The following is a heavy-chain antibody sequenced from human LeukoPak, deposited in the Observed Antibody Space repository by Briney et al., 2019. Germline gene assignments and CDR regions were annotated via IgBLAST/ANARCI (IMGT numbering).Heavy chain of an antibody. Sequence: GGSLRLSCAASGFTFSSYAMHWVRQAPGKGLEWVAVISYDGSNKYYADSVKGRFTISRDNSKNTLYLQMNSLRAEDTAVYYCAREGQITFGGVIVMAPFFDYWGQEPWSPSPQ. CDR2: ISYDGSNK. V-gene: IGHV3-30*04. D-gene: IGHD3-16*02. J-gene: IGHJ4*01. CDR3: AREGQITFGGVIVMAPFFDY. CDR1: GFTFSSYA.